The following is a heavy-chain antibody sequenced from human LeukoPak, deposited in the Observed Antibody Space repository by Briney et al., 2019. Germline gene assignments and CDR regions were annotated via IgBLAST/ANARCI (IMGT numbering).Heavy chain of an antibody. J-gene: IGHJ4*02. V-gene: IGHV5-10-1*01. CDR1: GYRFTSYW. CDR2: IDPSDSYT. Sequence: GESLRISCKGSGYRFTSYWTSWVRQMPGKGLEWMGRIDPSDSYTNYSPSFQGHVTISADKSISTAYLPWSSLKASDTAMYYCARHPHCSGGTGLSAFDHWGQGTLVTVSS. CDR3: ARHPHCSGGTGLSAFDH. D-gene: IGHD2-15*01.